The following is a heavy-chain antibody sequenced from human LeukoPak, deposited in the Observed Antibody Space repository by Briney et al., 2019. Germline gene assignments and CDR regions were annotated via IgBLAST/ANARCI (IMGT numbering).Heavy chain of an antibody. D-gene: IGHD2-15*01. J-gene: IGHJ3*02. CDR2: INAGNGNT. Sequence: ASVTVSRTASGYTFTSYVMHWVRQAPGQRLEWMGWINAGNGNTKYSQKFQGRVTMTRNTSISTAYMELSSLRSEDTAVYYCARGPRYCSGGSCYFVAFDIWGQGTMVTISS. CDR3: ARGPRYCSGGSCYFVAFDI. V-gene: IGHV1-3*01. CDR1: GYTFTSYV.